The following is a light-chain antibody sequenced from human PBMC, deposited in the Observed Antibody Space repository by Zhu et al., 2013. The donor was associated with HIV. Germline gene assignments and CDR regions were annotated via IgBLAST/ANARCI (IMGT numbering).Light chain of an antibody. V-gene: IGKV3-15*01. Sequence: EIVLTQSPATLSLSPGERVTLSCRASQSVASNVAWYQQKPGQAPRLLIYGAYTSATGIPARFSGSGSGTEFTLTISSLQSEDFAVYYCQQYNNWPPWTFGQGTKVDIK. CDR3: QQYNNWPPWT. J-gene: IGKJ1*01. CDR2: GAY. CDR1: QSVASN.